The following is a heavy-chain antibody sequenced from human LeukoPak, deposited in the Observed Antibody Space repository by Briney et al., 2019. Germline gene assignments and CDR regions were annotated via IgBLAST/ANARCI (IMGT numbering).Heavy chain of an antibody. CDR2: IYYSGST. D-gene: IGHD3-22*01. V-gene: IGHV4-59*11. J-gene: IGHJ4*02. CDR3: ARLRKSSYYYDSSGYYIGFFDY. Sequence: SETLSLTCTVSGGSISSHYWSWIRQPPGKGLEWIGYIYYSGSTNYNPSLKSRVTISVDTSKNQFSLKLSSVTAADTAVYYCARLRKSSYYYDSSGYYIGFFDYWGQGTLVTVSS. CDR1: GGSISSHY.